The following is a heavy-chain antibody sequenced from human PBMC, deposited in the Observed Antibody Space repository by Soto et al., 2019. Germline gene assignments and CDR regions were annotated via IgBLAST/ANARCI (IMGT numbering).Heavy chain of an antibody. CDR3: TRDRGGGSNCDFDL. V-gene: IGHV3-33*01. D-gene: IGHD1-1*01. CDR1: DFAFSSYG. Sequence: HVQLVESGGGVVQPGRSLRLSCSASDFAFSSYGMHWVRQAPGKGLEWIAFIWFDGNTANYADSVKGRFTIGRDNSKSTLHLQLNSLRPEDTAVYYCTRDRGGGSNCDFDLWGRGTLVSVSS. CDR2: IWFDGNTA. J-gene: IGHJ2*01.